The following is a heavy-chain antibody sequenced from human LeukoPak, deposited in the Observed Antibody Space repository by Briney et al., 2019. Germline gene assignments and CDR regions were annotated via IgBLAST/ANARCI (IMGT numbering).Heavy chain of an antibody. Sequence: GGSLRLSCAASGFTFSTYNMNWVRQAPGKGLEWVSYISRTSSAIYYADSVKGRFTISRDNAKNSLYLQMNSLRAEDTAVYYCARDDVTGYYDSSGYDYWGQGTLVTVSS. V-gene: IGHV3-48*04. J-gene: IGHJ4*02. D-gene: IGHD3-22*01. CDR3: ARDDVTGYYDSSGYDY. CDR1: GFTFSTYN. CDR2: ISRTSSAI.